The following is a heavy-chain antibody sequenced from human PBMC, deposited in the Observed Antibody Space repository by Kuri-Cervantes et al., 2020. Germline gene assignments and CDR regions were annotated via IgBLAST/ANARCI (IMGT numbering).Heavy chain of an antibody. D-gene: IGHD4-23*01. CDR2: INPSGGST. CDR3: ARGIPAGWRNSHVSWFDP. CDR1: GYTFTSYY. J-gene: IGHJ5*02. V-gene: IGHV1-46*01. Sequence: ASVKVSCKASGYTFTSYYMHWVRQAPGQGLEWMGIINPSGGSTSYAQKFQGRVTMTRDTFTSTVYMELSSLRSEDTAVYYCARGIPAGWRNSHVSWFDPWGQGTLVTVSS.